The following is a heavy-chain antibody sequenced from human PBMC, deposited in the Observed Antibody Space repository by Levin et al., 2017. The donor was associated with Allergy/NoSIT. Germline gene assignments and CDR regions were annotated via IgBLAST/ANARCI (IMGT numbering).Heavy chain of an antibody. V-gene: IGHV1-2*02. J-gene: IGHJ4*02. CDR2: INPNSGGS. CDR3: ATGYSSSWYVY. D-gene: IGHD6-13*01. CDR1: GYPFTGYY. Sequence: GESLKISCKASGYPFTGYYMHWVRQAPGQGLEWMGWINPNSGGSNYAQKFQGRVTMTRDTSITTAYMELSRLRSDDTAVYYCATGYSSSWYVYWGQGTLVTVSS.